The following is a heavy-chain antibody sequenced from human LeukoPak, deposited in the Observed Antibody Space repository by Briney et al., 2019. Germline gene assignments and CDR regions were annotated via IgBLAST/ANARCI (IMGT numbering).Heavy chain of an antibody. CDR2: ISSSSSYI. Sequence: GGSLRLSCAASGFTFSSYSMNWVRQAPGKELEWVSSISSSSSYIYYADSVKGRFTISRDNAKNSLYLQMNSLRAEDTAVYYCARDSTVIYYFDYWGQGTLVTVSS. D-gene: IGHD2-21*01. CDR3: ARDSTVIYYFDY. J-gene: IGHJ4*02. V-gene: IGHV3-21*01. CDR1: GFTFSSYS.